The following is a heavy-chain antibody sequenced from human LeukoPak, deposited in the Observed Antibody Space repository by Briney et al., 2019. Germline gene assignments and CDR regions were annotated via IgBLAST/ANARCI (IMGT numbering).Heavy chain of an antibody. CDR1: GFTFSSYS. CDR3: AREGARRAAVLPFDY. V-gene: IGHV3-48*04. Sequence: PGGSLRLSCAASGFTFSSYSMNWVRQAPGKGLEWVSYISSSSSTIYYADSVKGRFTISRDNAKNSLYLQMNSLRAEDTAVYYCAREGARRAAVLPFDYWGQGTLVTVSS. D-gene: IGHD6-13*01. J-gene: IGHJ4*02. CDR2: ISSSSSTI.